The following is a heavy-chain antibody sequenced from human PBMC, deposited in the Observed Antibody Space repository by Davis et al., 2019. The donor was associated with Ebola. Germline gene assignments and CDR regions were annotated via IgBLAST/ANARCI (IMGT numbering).Heavy chain of an antibody. D-gene: IGHD5-12*01. J-gene: IGHJ5*02. CDR3: ARDVAS. V-gene: IGHV4-61*10. CDR2: VSSSGGA. CDR1: GDSIDSPSYS. Sequence: SETLSLTCTVTGDSIDSPSYSWTWLRQPAGKGLEWIGHVSSSGGADYNPALKSRVTISLDTSKNQFSLKLSSVTAADTALYYCARDVASWGQGTLVTVSS.